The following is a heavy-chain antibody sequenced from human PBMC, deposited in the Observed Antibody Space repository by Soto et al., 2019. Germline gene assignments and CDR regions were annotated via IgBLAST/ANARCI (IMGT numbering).Heavy chain of an antibody. J-gene: IGHJ4*02. V-gene: IGHV3-53*01. Sequence: EVQLVESGGGLIQPGGSLRLSCAVSGFTVSNNYMSWVRQAPGKGLEGVSVIYSGGYTAYGDSVKGRFTISRDNSKNTLSPQKRSLRPGGTSMFYWGTPPGGGGYWGQGTLVTVSS. D-gene: IGHD3-10*01. CDR3: GTPPGGGGY. CDR2: IYSGGYT. CDR1: GFTVSNNY.